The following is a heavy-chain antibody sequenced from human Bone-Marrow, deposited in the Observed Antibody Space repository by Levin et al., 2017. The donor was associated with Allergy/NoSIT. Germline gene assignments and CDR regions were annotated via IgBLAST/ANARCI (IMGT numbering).Heavy chain of an antibody. Sequence: ASVKVSCKASGYTFTNYDINWVRQATGQGLEWMAWMKPSSGDTGYAQKFQGRVSMSRDLSINTVYMEISSLTSEDTAVYYCARMDHAYEPNPNWFDPWGQGTQVIVSS. V-gene: IGHV1-8*01. D-gene: IGHD3-16*01. J-gene: IGHJ5*02. CDR3: ARMDHAYEPNPNWFDP. CDR2: MKPSSGDT. CDR1: GYTFTNYD.